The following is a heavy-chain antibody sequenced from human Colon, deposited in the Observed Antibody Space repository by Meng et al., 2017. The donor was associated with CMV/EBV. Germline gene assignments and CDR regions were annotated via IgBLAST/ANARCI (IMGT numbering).Heavy chain of an antibody. V-gene: IGHV3-73*01. CDR2: IRTRPNGYAT. CDR3: AVLAVAEPVSY. Sequence: GESLKISCAASGFIFSGSAMHWVRQASGKGLEWVGRIRTRPNGYATAYAASVEGRFTISRDESENTAYLQMNSLRTEDTAVYYCAVLAVAEPVSYWGQGTLVTVSS. D-gene: IGHD6-19*01. J-gene: IGHJ4*02. CDR1: GFIFSGSA.